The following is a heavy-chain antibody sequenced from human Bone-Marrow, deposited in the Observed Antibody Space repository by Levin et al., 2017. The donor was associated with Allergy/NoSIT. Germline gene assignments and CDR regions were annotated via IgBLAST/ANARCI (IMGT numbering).Heavy chain of an antibody. D-gene: IGHD2-21*02. CDR3: ARLAYCGGDCYRSDY. Sequence: GESLKISCQGSGYSFISYWITWGRQMPGKGLEWMGKIDPSNSRVNYSPSFQSRVTISVDKSIGTAYLQWSGLKASDTAIYYCARLAYCGGDCYRSDYWGQGTLVNVSS. CDR1: GYSFISYW. V-gene: IGHV5-10-1*01. J-gene: IGHJ4*02. CDR2: IDPSNSRV.